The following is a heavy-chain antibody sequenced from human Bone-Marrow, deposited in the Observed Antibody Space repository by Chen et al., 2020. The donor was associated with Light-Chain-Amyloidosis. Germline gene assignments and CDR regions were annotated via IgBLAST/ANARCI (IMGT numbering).Heavy chain of an antibody. D-gene: IGHD3-3*01. CDR1: GAPFSNYY. Sequence: QVQLQEWGTRLLKPSETLSLTCAVYGAPFSNYYWTWVRQAPGKGMEWMEEIIETGSASFNPTLKSRLTMSVEKSKNQFSLKLTSVTAADTAVYYCARAIYRYYDLVNFYHYMDVWGRGTTVTVS. J-gene: IGHJ6*03. CDR2: IIETGSA. V-gene: IGHV4-34*12. CDR3: ARAIYRYYDLVNFYHYMDV.